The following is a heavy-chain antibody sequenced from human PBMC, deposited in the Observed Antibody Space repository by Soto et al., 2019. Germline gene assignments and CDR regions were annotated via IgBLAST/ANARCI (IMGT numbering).Heavy chain of an antibody. CDR2: ISGSGGST. Sequence: GGSLRLSCAVSGFNFSNYAMSWVRQAPGKGLEWVSAISGSGGSTYYADSVKGPFTISRDNSKNTLYLQMNSLRAEDTAVYYCAKDRGSSSWHNPFDYWGQGTLVTVSS. J-gene: IGHJ4*02. CDR3: AKDRGSSSWHNPFDY. D-gene: IGHD6-13*01. V-gene: IGHV3-23*01. CDR1: GFNFSNYA.